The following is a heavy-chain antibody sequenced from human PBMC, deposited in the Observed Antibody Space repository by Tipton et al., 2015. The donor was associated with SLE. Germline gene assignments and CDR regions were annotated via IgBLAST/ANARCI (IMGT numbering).Heavy chain of an antibody. V-gene: IGHV4-61*02. CDR2: IYTSGST. Sequence: TLSLTCTVSGGSISSGSYYWSWIRQPAGKGLEWIGRIYTSGSTNYNPSLKSRVTISVDTSKNQFSLKLSSVTAADTAVYYCARSPYVLYYDTTVWGQGTLVTVSS. CDR3: ARSPYVLYYDTTV. D-gene: IGHD3-9*01. CDR1: GGSISSGSYY. J-gene: IGHJ4*02.